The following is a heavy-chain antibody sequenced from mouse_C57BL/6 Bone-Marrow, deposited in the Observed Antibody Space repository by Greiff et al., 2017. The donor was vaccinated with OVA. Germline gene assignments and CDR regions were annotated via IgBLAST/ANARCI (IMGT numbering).Heavy chain of an antibody. CDR1: GYSFTDYN. D-gene: IGHD2-4*01. CDR2: IIPNYGTT. J-gene: IGHJ3*01. V-gene: IGHV1-39*01. CDR3: ASSPIYYDYGPAY. Sequence: VQLQPSGPELVKPGASVTISCKASGYSFTDYNMNWVKPRNGKSLAWIGVIIPNYGTTSYNQKFKGKATLTVDQSSSTAYMQLNSLTSEDSAVYYCASSPIYYDYGPAYWGQGTLVTVSA.